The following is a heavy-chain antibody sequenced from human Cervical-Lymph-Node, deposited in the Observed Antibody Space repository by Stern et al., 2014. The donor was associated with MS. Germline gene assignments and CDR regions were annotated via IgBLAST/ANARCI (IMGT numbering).Heavy chain of an antibody. V-gene: IGHV3-21*06. Sequence: VQLVESGGGPVKPGGSLRLSCAASGFTFSSYSMNWVRQAPGKGLEWVSSISSGSSYIYYADSVKGRFTISRDNAKNSLYLQMNSLRAEDTAVYYCASSDYGGNSKYYFDFWGQGTLVTVSS. CDR3: ASSDYGGNSKYYFDF. CDR1: GFTFSSYS. CDR2: ISSGSSYI. J-gene: IGHJ4*02. D-gene: IGHD4-23*01.